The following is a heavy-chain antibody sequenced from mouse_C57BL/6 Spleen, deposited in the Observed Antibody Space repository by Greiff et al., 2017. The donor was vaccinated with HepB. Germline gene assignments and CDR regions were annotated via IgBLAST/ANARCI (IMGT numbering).Heavy chain of an antibody. J-gene: IGHJ1*03. CDR1: GYTFTDYE. CDR3: TRHGSSSNWYFDV. CDR2: IDPETGGT. D-gene: IGHD1-1*01. V-gene: IGHV1-15*01. Sequence: QVHVKQSGAELVRPGASVTLSCKASGYTFTDYEMHWVKQTPVHGLEWIGAIDPETGGTAYNQKFKGKAILTADKSSSTAYMELRSLTSEDSAVYYCTRHGSSSNWYFDVWGTGTTVTVSS.